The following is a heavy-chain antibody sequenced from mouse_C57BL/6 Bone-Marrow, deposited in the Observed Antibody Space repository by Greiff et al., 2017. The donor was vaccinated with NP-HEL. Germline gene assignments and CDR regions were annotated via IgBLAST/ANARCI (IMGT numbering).Heavy chain of an antibody. D-gene: IGHD3-2*02. CDR2: IDPENGDT. CDR1: GFNIKDDY. J-gene: IGHJ2*01. V-gene: IGHV14-4*01. Sequence: VQLQQSGAELVRPGASVKLSCTASGFNIKDDYMHWVKQRPEQGLEWIGWIDPENGDTEYASKFQGKATITADTSSNTADLQLSSLTSEDTAVYYCTTAQATKGYFDYWGQGTTLTVSS. CDR3: TTAQATKGYFDY.